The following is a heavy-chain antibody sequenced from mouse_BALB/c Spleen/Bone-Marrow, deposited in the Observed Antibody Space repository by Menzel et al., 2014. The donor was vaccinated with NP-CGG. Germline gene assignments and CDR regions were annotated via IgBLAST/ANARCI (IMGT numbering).Heavy chain of an antibody. CDR1: GYAFSYSW. V-gene: IGHV1-82*01. CDR2: IYPGDGDT. D-gene: IGHD2-3*01. Sequence: QVQLKQSGPELVKPGASVEISCKASGYAFSYSWMNWVKQRPGQGLEWIGRIYPGDGDTYYNGKFKGRATLTADKSSSTAYMQLSSLTSVDSAVYFCARSDGYRAMDYWGQGSSVTVSS. CDR3: ARSDGYRAMDY. J-gene: IGHJ4*01.